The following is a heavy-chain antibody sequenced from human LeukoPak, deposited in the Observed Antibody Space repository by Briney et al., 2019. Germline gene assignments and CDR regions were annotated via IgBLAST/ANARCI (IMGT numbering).Heavy chain of an antibody. V-gene: IGHV3-74*01. CDR1: GFTFSSYC. J-gene: IGHJ4*02. Sequence: GGSLRLSCAASGFTFSSYCMHWVRQAPGKGLVWVSRVNTDGSSTSYADSVKGRFTISRDNAKNTLYLQMNSLRAEDTAVYYCARERPRYCSGGSCYSYYFDYWGQGTLVTVSS. D-gene: IGHD2-15*01. CDR3: ARERPRYCSGGSCYSYYFDY. CDR2: VNTDGSST.